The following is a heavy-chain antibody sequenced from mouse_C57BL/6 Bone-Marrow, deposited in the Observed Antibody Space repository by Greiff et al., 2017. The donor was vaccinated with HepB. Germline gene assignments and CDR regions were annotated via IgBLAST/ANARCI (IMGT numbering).Heavy chain of an antibody. CDR2: IWSGGST. V-gene: IGHV2-2*01. J-gene: IGHJ1*03. Sequence: VKLVESGPGLVQPSQSLSITCTVSGFSLTSYGVHWVRQSPGKGLEWLGVIWSGGSTDYNAAFISRLSISKDNSKSQVFFKMNSLQADDTAIYYCARVPVITTVVDWYFDVWGTGTTVTVSS. CDR3: ARVPVITTVVDWYFDV. D-gene: IGHD1-1*01. CDR1: GFSLTSYG.